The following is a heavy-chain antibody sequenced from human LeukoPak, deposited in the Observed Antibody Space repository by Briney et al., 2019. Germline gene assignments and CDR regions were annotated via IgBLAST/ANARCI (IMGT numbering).Heavy chain of an antibody. Sequence: GGSLRLSCAASGFTLSSYSMNWVRQAPGKGLEWVSYISSSSSTIYYADSVKCRFTISRDNAKNSLYLQMNSLRAEDTAVYYCARDSGNWGNPFDIWGQGTMVTVSS. D-gene: IGHD3-10*01. CDR2: ISSSSSTI. CDR3: ARDSGNWGNPFDI. J-gene: IGHJ3*02. CDR1: GFTLSSYS. V-gene: IGHV3-48*04.